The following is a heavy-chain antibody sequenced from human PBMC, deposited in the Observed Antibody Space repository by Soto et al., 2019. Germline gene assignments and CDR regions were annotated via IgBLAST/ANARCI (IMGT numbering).Heavy chain of an antibody. V-gene: IGHV4-30-4*01. J-gene: IGHJ6*02. CDR1: GGSINSDDSY. CDR3: AIDRQSEIVAMLASNGMDV. CDR2: IYDSENT. Sequence: QVQLQESGPGLVKPSQTLSLTCTVSGGSINSDDSYWRWLRQPPGRGLEWIGYIYDSENTYYTPSLKSRVTITVATSKNPYNLKLSSVTAADTAVYYCAIDRQSEIVAMLASNGMDVWGQGTTVIVSS. D-gene: IGHD5-12*01.